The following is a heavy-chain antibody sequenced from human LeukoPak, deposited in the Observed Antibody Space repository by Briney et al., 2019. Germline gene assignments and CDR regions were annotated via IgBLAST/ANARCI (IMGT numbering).Heavy chain of an antibody. CDR2: IYYSGST. V-gene: IGHV4-59*11. CDR3: ASQYSSSWSYMDV. D-gene: IGHD6-13*01. CDR1: GGSFSHHY. J-gene: IGHJ6*03. Sequence: SETLSLTCAIYGGSFSHHYWSWIRQPPGKGLEWIGYIYYSGSTNYNPSLKSRVTISVDTSKNQFSLKLSSVTAADTAVYYCASQYSSSWSYMDVWGKGTTVTVSS.